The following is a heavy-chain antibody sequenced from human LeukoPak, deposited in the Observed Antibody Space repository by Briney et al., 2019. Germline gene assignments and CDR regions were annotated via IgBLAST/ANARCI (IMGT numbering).Heavy chain of an antibody. Sequence: SETLSLTCTVSGYSISSGYYWGWIRQPPGKGLEWTGSIDHSGSTYYNPSLKSRVTISVDTSKNQFSLKLSSVTAADTAVYYCARRRYCSGGSCYSGYFDYWGQGTLVTVSS. CDR1: GYSISSGYY. D-gene: IGHD2-15*01. J-gene: IGHJ4*02. CDR2: IDHSGST. CDR3: ARRRYCSGGSCYSGYFDY. V-gene: IGHV4-38-2*02.